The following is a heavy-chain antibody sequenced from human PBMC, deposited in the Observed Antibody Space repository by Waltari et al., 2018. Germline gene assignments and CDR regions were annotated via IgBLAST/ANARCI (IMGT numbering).Heavy chain of an antibody. CDR3: TREWDGDVWFDP. D-gene: IGHD4-17*01. CDR2: INPSGGDT. V-gene: IGHV1-46*03. CDR1: GYTFSYYY. J-gene: IGHJ5*02. Sequence: QVQLVQSGAEVKKPGASVKVSCKASGYTFSYYYIHWVRQAPGQGLEWMRLINPSGGDTTYAQKFQGRVTMTSDTATRTVYLELSRLRSEDTTVYYCTREWDGDVWFDPWGQGTLVTVSS.